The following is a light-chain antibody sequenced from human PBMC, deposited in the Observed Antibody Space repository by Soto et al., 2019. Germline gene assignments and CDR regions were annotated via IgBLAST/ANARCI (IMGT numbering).Light chain of an antibody. CDR2: DVN. CDR1: SSDVGGYNF. Sequence: QSALTQPRSVSGSPGQSVTISCTGTSSDVGGYNFVSWYQQHPGKAPKLMIYDVNKRPSGVPDRFSASKSDTTASLTVSGLQAEDEADYYCSSFAGTNSFVFGTGTKVTVL. V-gene: IGLV2-11*01. J-gene: IGLJ1*01. CDR3: SSFAGTNSFV.